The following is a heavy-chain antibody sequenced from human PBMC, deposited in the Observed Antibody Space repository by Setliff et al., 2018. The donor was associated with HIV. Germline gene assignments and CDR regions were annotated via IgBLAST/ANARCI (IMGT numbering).Heavy chain of an antibody. D-gene: IGHD3-22*01. CDR1: GGTFSSYA. Sequence: SVKVSCKASGGTFSSYAISWVRQAPGQGLEWMGGIIPTLGIANYAQKFQGRVTITADESTSTAYMELSSLRSEDTAVYYCARDYSPTFYYYDSSGTFDYWGQGTLVTVS. CDR3: ARDYSPTFYYYDSSGTFDY. V-gene: IGHV1-69*10. CDR2: IIPTLGIA. J-gene: IGHJ4*02.